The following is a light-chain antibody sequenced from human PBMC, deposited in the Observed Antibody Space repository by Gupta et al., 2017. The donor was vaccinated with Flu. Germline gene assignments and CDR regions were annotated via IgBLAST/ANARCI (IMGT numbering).Light chain of an antibody. Sequence: QSVLTQPPSVSVAPGQRVTISCTVSSSNIGAGYDIHWYQQFPGTAPKLLIYGNSNRPSGVPDRFSGSKSGTSASLAITGLQAEDEADYYCQSYDSSLSGSVFGGGTKLTV. J-gene: IGLJ3*02. CDR3: QSYDSSLSGSV. CDR1: SSNIGAGYD. V-gene: IGLV1-40*01. CDR2: GNS.